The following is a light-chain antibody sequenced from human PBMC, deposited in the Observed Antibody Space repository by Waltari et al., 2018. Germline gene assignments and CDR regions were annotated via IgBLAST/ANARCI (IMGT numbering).Light chain of an antibody. J-gene: IGLJ3*02. CDR3: QSYDTSLRGWV. CDR2: GNY. CDR1: SSNIGAGYG. V-gene: IGLV1-40*01. Sequence: QSVLTQPPSVSGAPGQRVIISCTGSSSNIGAGYGVQWYQQVPGTAPTLLIFGNYNRPSGVPRRFSGSKSGTSASLAITGLQAEDEADYYCQSYDTSLRGWVFGGGTKLTVL.